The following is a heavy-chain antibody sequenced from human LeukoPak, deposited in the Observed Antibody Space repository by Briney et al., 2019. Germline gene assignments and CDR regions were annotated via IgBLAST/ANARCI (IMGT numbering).Heavy chain of an antibody. Sequence: GGSLRLSCAASGFTFDDYAMHWVRQAPGKGLEWVSGISWNSGSIGYADSVKGRFTISRDNAKNSLYLQMNSLRAEDTALYYCAKDMGYRRYYYMDVWGKGTTVTVSS. CDR2: ISWNSGSI. D-gene: IGHD3-16*02. CDR3: AKDMGYRRYYYMDV. J-gene: IGHJ6*03. V-gene: IGHV3-9*01. CDR1: GFTFDDYA.